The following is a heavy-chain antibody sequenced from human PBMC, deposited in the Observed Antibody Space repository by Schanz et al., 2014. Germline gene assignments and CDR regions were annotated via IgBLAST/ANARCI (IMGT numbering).Heavy chain of an antibody. V-gene: IGHV3-23*04. CDR2: ISGSGGST. J-gene: IGHJ4*02. CDR3: ASPSGYSDYGTYFDF. D-gene: IGHD5-12*01. CDR1: GFTFSDHY. Sequence: EVQLVESGGGLVQPGGSLRLSCAASGFTFSDHYMDWVRQAPGKGLEWVSGISGSGGSTYYADSVKGRFTISRDNSKTTLSLQMNTLRAEDTAVYYCASPSGYSDYGTYFDFWGQGTLVTVSS.